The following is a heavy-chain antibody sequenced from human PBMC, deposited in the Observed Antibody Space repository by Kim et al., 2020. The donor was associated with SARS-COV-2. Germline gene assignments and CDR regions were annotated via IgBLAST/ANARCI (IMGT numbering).Heavy chain of an antibody. Sequence: GGSLRLSCAVSGFILDNYVMSWVRQAPGKGLEWVSSLADSRKYYADSVKGRFTISGDTSKNTLYLQMNSLRAEDTAIYYCGRPPIAGSSYYYSVEVWGQG. D-gene: IGHD6-6*01. CDR2: LADSRK. J-gene: IGHJ6*02. CDR1: GFILDNYV. CDR3: GRPPIAGSSYYYSVEV. V-gene: IGHV3-23*01.